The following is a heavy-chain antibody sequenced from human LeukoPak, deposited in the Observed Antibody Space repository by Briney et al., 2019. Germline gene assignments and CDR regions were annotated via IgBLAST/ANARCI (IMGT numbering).Heavy chain of an antibody. CDR2: ISLRGLT. V-gene: IGHV4-4*02. CDR1: GGSISGTNW. J-gene: IGHJ4*02. Sequence: SETWSLTCGVSGGSISGTNWWCWVRQPPGQGLEWIGEISLRGLTNYNPSLRSRLTMSLDESKNQVSLNLTSVTAADTAVYYCSRESGPFSPFGFWGQGTLVSVSS. CDR3: SRESGPFSPFGF. D-gene: IGHD1-26*01.